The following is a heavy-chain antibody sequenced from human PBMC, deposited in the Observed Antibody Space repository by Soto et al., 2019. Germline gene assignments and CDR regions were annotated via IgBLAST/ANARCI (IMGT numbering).Heavy chain of an antibody. J-gene: IGHJ6*03. CDR1: GFPFSSLP. CDR2: ISGRGGGT. V-gene: IGHV3-23*01. CDR3: AKRSLFDYYYYMDV. Sequence: EVQLLESGGALVRPGGSWSPSWPASGFPFSSLPWSWARRPPGKGRGWVSAISGRGGGTYYADSVKGRFTISRDNSKNTLYLQMNSLRAEDTAVYYCAKRSLFDYYYYMDVWGKGTTVTVSS. D-gene: IGHD3-16*02.